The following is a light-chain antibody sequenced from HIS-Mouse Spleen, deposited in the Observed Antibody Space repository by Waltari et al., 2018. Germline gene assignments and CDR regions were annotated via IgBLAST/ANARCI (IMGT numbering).Light chain of an antibody. Sequence: VSPGQTARITCSGDALPKKYAYWYPQKSGQAPVLVIYEDSKRPSGIPERFSGSSSGTMATLTISGAQVEDEADYYCYSTDSSGNHRVFGGGTKLTVL. V-gene: IGLV3-10*01. CDR3: YSTDSSGNHRV. J-gene: IGLJ2*01. CDR2: EDS. CDR1: ALPKKY.